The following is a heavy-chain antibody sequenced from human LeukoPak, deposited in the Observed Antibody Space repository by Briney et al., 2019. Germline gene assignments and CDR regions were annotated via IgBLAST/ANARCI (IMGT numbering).Heavy chain of an antibody. D-gene: IGHD4-17*01. CDR2: INPDGSDK. CDR3: AKLPYGDYNHH. V-gene: IGHV3-7*05. CDR1: GFTFSRQW. J-gene: IGHJ5*02. Sequence: GESLKISCAASGFTFSRQWMSWVRQAPGKGLEWVANINPDGSDKYYVDSVKGRFTISRDNAKSSLYLQMNSLRAEDTAVYYCAKLPYGDYNHHWGQGTLVTVSS.